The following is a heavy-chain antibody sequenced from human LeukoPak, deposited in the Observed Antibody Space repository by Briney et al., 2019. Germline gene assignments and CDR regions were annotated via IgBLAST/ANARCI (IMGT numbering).Heavy chain of an antibody. D-gene: IGHD3-3*01. CDR3: ARLREIPVFGVVTKSTSYFDY. CDR2: INPDGSEK. Sequence: GGSLRLSCVASGFTFSRFWMSWVRQAPGKGLEWVATINPDGSEKYYVDSVKGRFTISRDNVKNSLYLQMNSLRAEDTAVYYCARLREIPVFGVVTKSTSYFDYWGQGTLVTVSS. V-gene: IGHV3-7*01. J-gene: IGHJ4*02. CDR1: GFTFSRFW.